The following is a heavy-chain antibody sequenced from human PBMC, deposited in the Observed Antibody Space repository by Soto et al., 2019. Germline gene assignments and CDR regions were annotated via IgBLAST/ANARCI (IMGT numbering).Heavy chain of an antibody. CDR2: ISGSGGST. D-gene: IGHD2-15*01. V-gene: IGHV3-23*01. CDR1: GFTFSSYA. CDR3: AKDGTCSGGSCYFGYYCMDV. Sequence: EVQLLESGGGLVQPGGSLRLSCAASGFTFSSYAMSWVRQAPGKGLEWVSAISGSGGSTYYADSVKGRFTISRDNSQNTLYLQMNSLRADDTAVYYCAKDGTCSGGSCYFGYYCMDVWGQGTTVTVSS. J-gene: IGHJ6*02.